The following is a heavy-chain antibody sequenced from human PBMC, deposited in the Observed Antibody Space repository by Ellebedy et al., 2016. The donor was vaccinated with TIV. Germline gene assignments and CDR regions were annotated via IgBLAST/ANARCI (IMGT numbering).Heavy chain of an antibody. CDR1: GFIFSGSW. J-gene: IGHJ4*02. V-gene: IGHV3-7*03. Sequence: PGGSLRLSCAASGFIFSGSWMTWVRQAPGKGLEWVANINQAGSDEYYVDSVKGRFTISRDNAKNSLYLQMNSLRAEDTAMYYCARDVAPVGQVTFDCWGQGTLVTVSS. CDR2: INQAGSDE. D-gene: IGHD2-21*02. CDR3: ARDVAPVGQVTFDC.